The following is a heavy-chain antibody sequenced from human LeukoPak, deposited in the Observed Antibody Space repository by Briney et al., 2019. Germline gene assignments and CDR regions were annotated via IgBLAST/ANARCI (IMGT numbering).Heavy chain of an antibody. J-gene: IGHJ4*02. CDR3: ARSTVGTSCCTAVDY. V-gene: IGHV3-23*01. D-gene: IGHD1-26*01. CDR2: ISAGGDRT. CDR1: GFTFSTDA. Sequence: GGSLRLSCAASGFTFSTDAMTWVRQAPGKGLEWVSGISAGGDRTYYADSVKGRFTISRDNSKNALYLQMNSLRAEDTAEYYCARSTVGTSCCTAVDYWGQGTLVTVSS.